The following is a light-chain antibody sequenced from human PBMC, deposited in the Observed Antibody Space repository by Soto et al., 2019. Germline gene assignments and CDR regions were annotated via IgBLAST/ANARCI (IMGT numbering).Light chain of an antibody. Sequence: QTVVTQSPSASASLGASVKLTCTLSNGHNTNAIAWHQQRPEKGPRYLMKLNSDGSHSRGGGIPDRFSGSSSGAERYLTISGLQSEDGADYYCQTWDTGMVFGGGTKLTVL. CDR2: LNSDGSH. V-gene: IGLV4-69*01. CDR1: NGHNTNA. J-gene: IGLJ2*01. CDR3: QTWDTGMV.